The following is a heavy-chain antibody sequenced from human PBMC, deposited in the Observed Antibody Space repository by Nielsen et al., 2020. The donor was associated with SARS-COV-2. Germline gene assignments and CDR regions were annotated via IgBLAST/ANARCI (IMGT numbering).Heavy chain of an antibody. Sequence: SETLSLTCAVYGGSFSGHYWSWIRQTPGKGLEWIGEITHAGNTNYNPSLQSRVTISLDTSKNQFSLKLSSVTAADTAVYYCARLVVRIVVVVAATRGWFDPWGQGTLVTVSS. CDR1: GGSFSGHY. CDR2: ITHAGNT. CDR3: ARLVVRIVVVVAATRGWFDP. D-gene: IGHD2-15*01. J-gene: IGHJ5*02. V-gene: IGHV4-34*01.